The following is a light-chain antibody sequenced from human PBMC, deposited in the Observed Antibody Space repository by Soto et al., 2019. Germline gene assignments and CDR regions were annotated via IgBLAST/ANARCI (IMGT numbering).Light chain of an antibody. CDR2: HTS. Sequence: EIVLTQSPGTLSLSPGERATLSCMASQSVSSRDLAWYQQKAGQAPRLLIFHTSNRATGIPDGFSGSGPGTDFTLTINRLEPEDFAVYYCQQYGSSPRSFGQGTKVDIK. V-gene: IGKV3-20*01. CDR3: QQYGSSPRS. J-gene: IGKJ1*01. CDR1: QSVSSRD.